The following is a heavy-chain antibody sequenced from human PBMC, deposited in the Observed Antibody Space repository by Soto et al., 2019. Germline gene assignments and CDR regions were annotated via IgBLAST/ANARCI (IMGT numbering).Heavy chain of an antibody. Sequence: SVKVSRKASRYTFPRYEFNWVRQATRKGAEGMGWMNPNSGNTGYAQKFQGRVTMTRNTSISTAYMELSSLRSEDTAVYYCATCHYDFSTGYYPNSFDPWGQGALVTVTS. J-gene: IGHJ5*02. V-gene: IGHV1-8*01. D-gene: IGHD3-3*01. CDR3: ATCHYDFSTGYYPNSFDP. CDR2: MNPNSGNT. CDR1: RYTFPRYE.